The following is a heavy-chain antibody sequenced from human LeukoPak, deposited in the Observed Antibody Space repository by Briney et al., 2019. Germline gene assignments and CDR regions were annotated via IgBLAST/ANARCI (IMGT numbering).Heavy chain of an antibody. CDR2: IYTSEST. Sequence: SETLSLTCTVSGGSISSGSYYWSWIRQPAGKGLEWIGRIYTSESTNYNPSLKSRVTISVDTSKNQFSLKLSSVTAADTAVYYCARGECSSTSCYTGNYYYYMDVWGKGTTVTVSS. J-gene: IGHJ6*03. CDR1: GGSISSGSYY. V-gene: IGHV4-61*02. D-gene: IGHD2-2*02. CDR3: ARGECSSTSCYTGNYYYYMDV.